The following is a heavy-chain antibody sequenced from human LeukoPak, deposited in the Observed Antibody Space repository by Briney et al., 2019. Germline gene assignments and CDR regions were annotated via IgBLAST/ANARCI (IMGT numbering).Heavy chain of an antibody. J-gene: IGHJ3*02. Sequence: PGRSLRLSWAASGFTFSSYGMHWVRQAPGKGLEWVAVIWYDGSNKYYADSVKGRFTISRDNSKNTLYLQMNSLRAEDTAVYYCARSLYSSSWYGAFDIWGQGTMVTVSS. CDR3: ARSLYSSSWYGAFDI. CDR2: IWYDGSNK. CDR1: GFTFSSYG. V-gene: IGHV3-33*01. D-gene: IGHD6-13*01.